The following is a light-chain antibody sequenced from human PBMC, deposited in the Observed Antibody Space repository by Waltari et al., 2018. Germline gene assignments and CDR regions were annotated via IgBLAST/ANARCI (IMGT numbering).Light chain of an antibody. V-gene: IGKV4-1*01. J-gene: IGKJ1*01. CDR1: RSVLYSSNNNNY. Sequence: DIVMTQSPASLALSLGERATIHCQSSRSVLYSSNNNNYFAWYQQKPPQSPKPIISRASTREAGVPDRFSGSGSGTDFTLTISSLQAEDVSVYYCHQYYDTPQTFGQGTKVEIK. CDR2: RAS. CDR3: HQYYDTPQT.